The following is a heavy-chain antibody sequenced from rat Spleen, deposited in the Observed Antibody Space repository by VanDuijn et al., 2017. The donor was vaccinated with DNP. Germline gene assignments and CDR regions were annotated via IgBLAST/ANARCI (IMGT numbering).Heavy chain of an antibody. CDR3: ARRKNYGLSYYFDY. Sequence: EVQLVESGGGVVQPGRSLKVSCAVSGVTFSNYDMAWVRQAPTKGLEWVASISPSGGSTYYRDSVKGRFTVSRDNAKSSLYLQMDSLRSEDTATYYCARRKNYGLSYYFDYWGQGVMVTVSS. D-gene: IGHD1-6*01. V-gene: IGHV5-25*01. CDR1: GVTFSNYD. CDR2: ISPSGGST. J-gene: IGHJ2*01.